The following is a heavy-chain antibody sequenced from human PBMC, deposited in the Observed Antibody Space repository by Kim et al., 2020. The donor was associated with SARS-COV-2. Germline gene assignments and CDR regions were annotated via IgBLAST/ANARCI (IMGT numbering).Heavy chain of an antibody. CDR1: GFTVSSNY. CDR3: ARENSGSYLRAFDI. J-gene: IGHJ3*02. V-gene: IGHV3-53*04. D-gene: IGHD1-26*01. Sequence: GGSLRLSCAASGFTVSSNYMSWVRQAPGKGLEWLSVIYSGGSTYYADSVKGRFTISRHNSKNTLYLQMNSLRAEDTAVYYCARENSGSYLRAFDIWGQGTMVTVSS. CDR2: IYSGGST.